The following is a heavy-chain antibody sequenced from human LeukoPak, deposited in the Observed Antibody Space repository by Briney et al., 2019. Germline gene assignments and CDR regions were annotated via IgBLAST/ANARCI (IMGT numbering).Heavy chain of an antibody. CDR3: ARHIHHYDILTGYYNGYFDY. J-gene: IGHJ4*02. Sequence: SETLSLTCAVYSESFSGYYWSWIRQPPEKGLEWIGEINHSGSTNYNPSLKSRVTISVDTSKNQFSLKLSSVTAADTAVYYCARHIHHYDILTGYYNGYFDYWGQGTLVTVSS. CDR2: INHSGST. CDR1: SESFSGYY. V-gene: IGHV4-34*01. D-gene: IGHD3-9*01.